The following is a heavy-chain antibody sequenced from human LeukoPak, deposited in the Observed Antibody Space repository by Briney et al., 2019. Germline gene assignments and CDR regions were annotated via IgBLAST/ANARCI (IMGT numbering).Heavy chain of an antibody. CDR3: AREGSIYYYYYGMDV. D-gene: IGHD3-10*01. V-gene: IGHV1-69*04. J-gene: IGHJ6*02. Sequence: SVKVSCKASGYTFTNYGISWVRQAPGQGLEWMGRIIPILGIANYAQKFQGRVTITADKSTSTAYMELSSLRSEDTAVYYCAREGSIYYYYYGMDVWGQGTTVTVSS. CDR2: IIPILGIA. CDR1: GYTFTNYG.